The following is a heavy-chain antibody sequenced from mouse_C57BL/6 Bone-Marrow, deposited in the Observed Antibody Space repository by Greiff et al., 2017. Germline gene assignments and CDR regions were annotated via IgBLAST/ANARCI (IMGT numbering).Heavy chain of an antibody. Sequence: EVHLVESGGDLVKPGGSLKLSCAASGFTFSSYGMSWVRQTPDKRLEWVATISSGGSYTYYPDSVKGRFTISRDNAKNTLYLQMSSLKSEDTAMYYCASRRDVGYWAPFAYWGQGTLVTVSA. V-gene: IGHV5-6*01. J-gene: IGHJ3*01. CDR2: ISSGGSYT. CDR1: GFTFSSYG. CDR3: ASRRDVGYWAPFAY. D-gene: IGHD2-3*01.